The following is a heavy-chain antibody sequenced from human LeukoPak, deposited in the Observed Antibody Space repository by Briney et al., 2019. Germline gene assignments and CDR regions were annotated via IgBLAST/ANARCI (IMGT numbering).Heavy chain of an antibody. CDR1: GGSISYYY. CDR3: ASFSWGSGSYNQEAIWSWFDP. D-gene: IGHD3-10*01. V-gene: IGHV4-59*08. J-gene: IGHJ5*02. Sequence: SETLSLTCTVSGGSISYYYWSWIRQPPGKGLEWIGYINYSGNTNYNPSLKSRVTISVDTSKNQFSLKLSSVTAADTAVYYCASFSWGSGSYNQEAIWSWFDPWGQGTLVIVSS. CDR2: INYSGNT.